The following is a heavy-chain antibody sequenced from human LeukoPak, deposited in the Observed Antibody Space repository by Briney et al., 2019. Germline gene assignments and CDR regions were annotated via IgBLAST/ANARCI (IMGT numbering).Heavy chain of an antibody. CDR2: INSDGSST. J-gene: IGHJ4*02. V-gene: IGHV3-74*01. CDR3: ARGGRWLQFMGGNYFDY. CDR1: GFTFSSYW. Sequence: QTGGSLRLSCAASGFTFSSYWMHWVRQAPGKGLVWVSRINSDGSSTSYADSVKGRFTISRDNAKNTLYLQMNSLRAEDTAVYYCARGGRWLQFMGGNYFDYWGQGTLVTVSS. D-gene: IGHD5-24*01.